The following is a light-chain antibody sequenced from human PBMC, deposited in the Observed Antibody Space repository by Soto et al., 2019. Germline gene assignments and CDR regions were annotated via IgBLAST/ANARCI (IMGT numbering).Light chain of an antibody. V-gene: IGKV1-9*01. J-gene: IGKJ2*01. CDR3: QQRNIYPST. CDR1: QAIANY. Sequence: DIQLTQSPSFLSASVGDRVTITCRASQAIANYLGWYQQRPGKAPTLLIHAASTLHSGVPSRFSGSGYGTDFTLTINNLQPEDSATYFCQQRNIYPSTFGQGTNLEIK. CDR2: AAS.